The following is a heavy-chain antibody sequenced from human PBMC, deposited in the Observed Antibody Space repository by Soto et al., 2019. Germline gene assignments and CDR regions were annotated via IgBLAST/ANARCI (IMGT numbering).Heavy chain of an antibody. D-gene: IGHD3-22*01. J-gene: IGHJ4*02. Sequence: ASVKVSCKTSGYTFNTYGINWVRQAPGQGLEWMGWISAYDGTANYAQKFQGRVTLTADESTSTAYMELRSLRSEDTAVYYCAREGYYYDSSGYFRFDYWGQGTLVTVSS. CDR1: GYTFNTYG. V-gene: IGHV1-18*01. CDR2: ISAYDGTA. CDR3: AREGYYYDSSGYFRFDY.